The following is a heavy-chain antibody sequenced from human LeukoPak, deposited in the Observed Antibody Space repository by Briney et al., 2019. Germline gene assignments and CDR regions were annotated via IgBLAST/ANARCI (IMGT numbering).Heavy chain of an antibody. J-gene: IGHJ4*02. CDR1: GFTFSTYT. D-gene: IGHD5-12*01. CDR3: APALSLYDYIYFDY. V-gene: IGHV3-21*01. CDR2: ISSSRNYI. Sequence: GGSLRLSCAASGFTFSTYTMNWVRQAPGKGLEWVSSISSSRNYIYYADLVKGRFTVSRDNTKNSLFLQMDSLRAEDTAVYYCAPALSLYDYIYFDYWGQGALVTVSS.